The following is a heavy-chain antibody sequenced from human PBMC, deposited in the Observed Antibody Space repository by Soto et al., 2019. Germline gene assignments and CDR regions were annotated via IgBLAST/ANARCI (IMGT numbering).Heavy chain of an antibody. CDR1: GDRVASKSAA. J-gene: IGHJ4*02. V-gene: IGHV6-1*01. CDR3: AREVATSRMFDY. Sequence: PPQTLSRTYAVSGDRVASKSAAWDWIRRSPSRGLEWLGRTYYRSTWDSDYAESVKSRITINPDTSKNHPSPQLNSVTPEDTAVYYCAREVATSRMFDYWGQGTLVTVSS. CDR2: TYYRSTWDS. D-gene: IGHD5-12*01.